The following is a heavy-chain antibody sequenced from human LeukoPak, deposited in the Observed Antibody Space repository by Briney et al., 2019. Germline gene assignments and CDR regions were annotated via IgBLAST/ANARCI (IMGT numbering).Heavy chain of an antibody. CDR2: IIPIFGTA. V-gene: IGHV1-69*13. Sequence: SVKVSCKASGGTFISYAISWVRQAPGQGVEWMGGIIPIFGTANYAQKFQGRVTITADESTRTAYMELSSLRSEDTAVYYCARDGQYQLLFLWGQGTLVTVSS. J-gene: IGHJ4*02. D-gene: IGHD2-2*01. CDR3: ARDGQYQLLFL. CDR1: GGTFISYA.